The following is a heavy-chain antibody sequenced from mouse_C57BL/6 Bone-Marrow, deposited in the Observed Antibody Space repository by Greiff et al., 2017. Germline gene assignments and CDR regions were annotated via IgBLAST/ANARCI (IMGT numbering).Heavy chain of an antibody. CDR2: IRNKANNHAT. Sequence: EVMLVESGGGLVQPGGSMKLSCAASGFTFSDAWMDWVRQSPEKGLEWVAEIRNKANNHATYYAESLKGRFTISRDDSKSSVYLQMNSLRAEDTGIYYCTSPIYYYGSSYPDWYFDVWGTGTTVTVSS. V-gene: IGHV6-6*01. D-gene: IGHD1-1*01. J-gene: IGHJ1*03. CDR3: TSPIYYYGSSYPDWYFDV. CDR1: GFTFSDAW.